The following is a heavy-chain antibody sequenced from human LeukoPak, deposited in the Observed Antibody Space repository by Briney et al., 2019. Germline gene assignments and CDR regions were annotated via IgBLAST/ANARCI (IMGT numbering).Heavy chain of an antibody. J-gene: IGHJ4*02. CDR1: GGSFSGYY. D-gene: IGHD3-22*01. Sequence: SETLSLTCAVYGGSFSGYYWSWIRQPPGKGLEWIGEINHSGSTNYNPSLKSRVTISVDTSKNQFSLKLSSVTAADTAVYYCARRLITMIVVVKAVPYFDYWGQGTLVTVSS. CDR2: INHSGST. V-gene: IGHV4-34*01. CDR3: ARRLITMIVVVKAVPYFDY.